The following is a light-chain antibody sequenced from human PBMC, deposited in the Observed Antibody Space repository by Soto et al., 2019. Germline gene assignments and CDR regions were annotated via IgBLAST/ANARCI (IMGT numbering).Light chain of an antibody. CDR1: QTVSGN. J-gene: IGKJ1*01. CDR2: GAS. V-gene: IGKV3-15*01. CDR3: QQYNNWPPWT. Sequence: EIVMTQSPSTLSVSPLERATVSCRASQTVSGNLAWYQQRPGQAPRLLMYGASTRATGIPARFSGSGSGTEFTLTISSLQSEDFAVYYCQQYNNWPPWTFGQGTKV.